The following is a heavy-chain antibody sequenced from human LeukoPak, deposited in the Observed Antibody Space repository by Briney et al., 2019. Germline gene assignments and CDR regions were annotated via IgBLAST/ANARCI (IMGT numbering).Heavy chain of an antibody. J-gene: IGHJ4*02. D-gene: IGHD6-13*01. CDR3: ARGVIAAGGSDFDY. CDR1: GGSISSSNYY. V-gene: IGHV4-39*07. CDR2: IYYSGST. Sequence: PSETLSLTCTVSGGSISSSNYYWGWIRQPPGKGLEWIGSIYYSGSTYYSPSLKSRVTISVDTSKNQFSLKLSSVTAADTAVCYCARGVIAAGGSDFDYWGQGTLVTVSS.